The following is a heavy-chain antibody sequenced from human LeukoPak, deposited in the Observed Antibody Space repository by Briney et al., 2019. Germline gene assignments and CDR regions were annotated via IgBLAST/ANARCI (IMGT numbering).Heavy chain of an antibody. V-gene: IGHV4-4*07. J-gene: IGHJ6*03. D-gene: IGHD3-9*01. CDR1: GGSISSYY. Sequence: PSETLSLTCTVSGGSISSYYWSWIRQPAGKGLEWIGRIYTSGSTNYNPSLKSRVTMSVDTSKNQFSLKLSSVTAADTAVYYCAKDNYDILTGYLNMAVWRKGTTVTVSS. CDR3: AKDNYDILTGYLNMAV. CDR2: IYTSGST.